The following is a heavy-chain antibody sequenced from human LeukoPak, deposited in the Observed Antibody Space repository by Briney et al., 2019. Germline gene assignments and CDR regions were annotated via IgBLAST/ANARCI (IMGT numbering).Heavy chain of an antibody. D-gene: IGHD3-22*01. J-gene: IGHJ1*01. V-gene: IGHV4-34*01. CDR2: INHSGST. Sequence: SETLSLTCAVYGGSFSGYYWSWIRQPPGKGLEWIGEINHSGSTNYNPSLKSRVTISVDTSKNQFSLKLSSVTAADTAVYYCARSGDSSGSQYFQYRGQGTLVTVSS. CDR3: ARSGDSSGSQYFQY. CDR1: GGSFSGYY.